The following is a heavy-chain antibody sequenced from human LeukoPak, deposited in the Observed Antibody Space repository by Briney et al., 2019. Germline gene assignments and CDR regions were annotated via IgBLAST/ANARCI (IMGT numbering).Heavy chain of an antibody. V-gene: IGHV3-9*01. CDR2: ISWNSGSI. J-gene: IGHJ5*02. CDR1: GFTFDDYA. Sequence: GRSLRLSCAASGFTFDDYAMHWVQHAPGKGLEWVSGISWNSGSIGYADSVKGRFTISRDNSKNTLYLQMNSLRAEDTAVYYCARDRYCSSTSCSGSWGQGTLVTVSS. CDR3: ARDRYCSSTSCSGS. D-gene: IGHD2-2*01.